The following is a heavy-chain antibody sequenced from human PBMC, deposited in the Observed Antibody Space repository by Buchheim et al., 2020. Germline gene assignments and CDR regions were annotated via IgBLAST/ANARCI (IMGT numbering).Heavy chain of an antibody. CDR1: GFTFSPYW. D-gene: IGHD3-10*01. Sequence: VQLVESGGGLVQPGGSLRLSCAASGFTFSPYWMSWVRQAPGKGLEWVANIKQDGSEKYYVGSVKGRFTISRDNAKNSLYLQMNSLRAEDTAVYYCARERYYGSGSPFDYWGQGTL. J-gene: IGHJ4*02. CDR3: ARERYYGSGSPFDY. CDR2: IKQDGSEK. V-gene: IGHV3-7*03.